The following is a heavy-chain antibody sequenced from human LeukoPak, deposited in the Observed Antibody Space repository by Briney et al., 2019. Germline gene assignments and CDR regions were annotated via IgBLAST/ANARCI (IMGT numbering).Heavy chain of an antibody. CDR1: GGTFSSYA. V-gene: IGHV1-69*05. J-gene: IGHJ4*02. Sequence: SVKVSCKASGGTFSSYAISWVRQAPGQGLEWMGGIIPIFGTANYAQKFQGRVTMTTDTSTSTAYMELRSLRSDDTAVYYCARHVPKTYYYDSSGFFFDYWGQGTLVTVSS. D-gene: IGHD3-22*01. CDR3: ARHVPKTYYYDSSGFFFDY. CDR2: IIPIFGTA.